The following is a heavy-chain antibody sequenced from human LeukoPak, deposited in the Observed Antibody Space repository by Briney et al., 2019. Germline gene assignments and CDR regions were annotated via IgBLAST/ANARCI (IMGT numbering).Heavy chain of an antibody. CDR3: ARGSPYGRNWFDP. CDR2: INHSGST. Sequence: SETLSLTCAVYGGSFSGYYWSWISQPPGKGLEWIGEINHSGSTNYNPSLKSRVTISVDTSKNQFSLKLSSVTAADTAVYYCARGSPYGRNWFDPWGQGTLVTVSS. D-gene: IGHD3-10*01. J-gene: IGHJ5*02. CDR1: GGSFSGYY. V-gene: IGHV4-34*01.